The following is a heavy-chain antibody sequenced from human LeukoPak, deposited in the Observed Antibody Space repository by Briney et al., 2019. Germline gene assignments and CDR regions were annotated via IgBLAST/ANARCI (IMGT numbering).Heavy chain of an antibody. Sequence: GESLKISCKGFGYSFSSYWISWVRQMPGKGLEWMGRIDPSDSYTNYSPSFQGHVTISADKSISTAYLQWSSLKASDTAMYYCASQITSAGTYYYGMDVWGQGTTVSVSS. V-gene: IGHV5-10-1*01. D-gene: IGHD6-13*01. CDR3: ASQITSAGTYYYGMDV. J-gene: IGHJ6*02. CDR1: GYSFSSYW. CDR2: IDPSDSYT.